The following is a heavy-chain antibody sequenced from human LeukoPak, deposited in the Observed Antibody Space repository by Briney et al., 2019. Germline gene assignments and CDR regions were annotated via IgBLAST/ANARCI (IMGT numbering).Heavy chain of an antibody. V-gene: IGHV1-8*01. CDR3: ARGRDFWSGYGFDY. D-gene: IGHD3-3*01. CDR1: GYTFTSYD. J-gene: IGHJ4*02. Sequence: ASVKVSCKASGYTFTSYDINWVRQATGQGLEWMGWMNPNSGNTGYAQKFQGRVTMTRNTSISTAYMELSSLRSEDTAVYYCARGRDFWSGYGFDYWGQGNLVTVSS. CDR2: MNPNSGNT.